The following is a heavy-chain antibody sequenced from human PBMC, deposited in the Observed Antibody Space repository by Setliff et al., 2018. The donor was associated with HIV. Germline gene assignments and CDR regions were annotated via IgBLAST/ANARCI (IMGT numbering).Heavy chain of an antibody. Sequence: TLSLTCTVSGGSISSGGYYWSWIRQHPGKGLEWIGYIYYSGTTYYNPSLKSRVTVSVDTSKNQFSLKLSSVTAADTAVYYCASVTIFGVVFDYWGQGTLVTVSS. CDR2: IYYSGTT. D-gene: IGHD3-3*01. V-gene: IGHV4-31*03. J-gene: IGHJ4*02. CDR3: ASVTIFGVVFDY. CDR1: GGSISSGGYY.